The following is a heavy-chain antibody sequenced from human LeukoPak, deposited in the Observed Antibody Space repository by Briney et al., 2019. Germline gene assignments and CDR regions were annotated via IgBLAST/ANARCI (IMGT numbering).Heavy chain of an antibody. V-gene: IGHV3-23*01. Sequence: GGSLRLSCAASGFTVSSYAMTWVRQAPRKGLHWVSGIASSARPTTYADSAKGRFTITSDTTMNTLHLQPNSLRVDDTALYYCAKDDDGHHHGVDHWGQGTLVTVSS. D-gene: IGHD4-17*01. CDR3: AKDDDGHHHGVDH. J-gene: IGHJ4*02. CDR1: GFTVSSYA. CDR2: IASSARPT.